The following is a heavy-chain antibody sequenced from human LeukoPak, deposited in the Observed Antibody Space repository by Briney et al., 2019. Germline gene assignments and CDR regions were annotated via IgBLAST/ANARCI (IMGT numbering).Heavy chain of an antibody. CDR1: GDSISGTFY. J-gene: IGHJ6*03. CDR2: VYASGST. V-gene: IGHV4-4*07. Sequence: PSETLSLTCTVSGDSISGTFYWTWIRQPAGKGLEWIGRVYASGSTNYNPSLKSRVTISVDTSKNQFSLKLTSVTAADTAVYYCARLSVIVGAALEYYYYYMDVWGQGTTVTVSS. CDR3: ARLSVIVGAALEYYYYYMDV. D-gene: IGHD1-26*01.